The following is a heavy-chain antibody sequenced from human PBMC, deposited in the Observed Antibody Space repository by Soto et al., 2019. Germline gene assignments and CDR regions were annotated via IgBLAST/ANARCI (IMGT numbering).Heavy chain of an antibody. J-gene: IGHJ4*02. CDR1: GFTFSNAW. D-gene: IGHD2-2*01. Sequence: EVQLVESGGGLVKPGGSLRLSCAASGFTFSNAWMSWVRQAPWKGLEWVGRIKSKTDGGTTDYAAPVKGRFTISRDDSKNTLYLQMNSLKPEDTAVYYCTTRSLPLVVVVPNLYWGQGTLVTVSS. CDR3: TTRSLPLVVVVPNLY. CDR2: IKSKTDGGTT. V-gene: IGHV3-15*01.